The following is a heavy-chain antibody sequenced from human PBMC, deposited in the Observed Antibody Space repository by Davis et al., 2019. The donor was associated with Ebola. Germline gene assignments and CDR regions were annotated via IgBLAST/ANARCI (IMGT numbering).Heavy chain of an antibody. D-gene: IGHD5-12*01. Sequence: PSETLSLTCTVSGGSISSSSYYWGWIRQPPGKGLEWIGSIYYSGSTYYNPSLKSRVTISVDTSKNQFSLKLSSVTAADTAVYYCARIDVEIVATTFDYWGQGTLVTVSS. CDR3: ARIDVEIVATTFDY. CDR2: IYYSGST. V-gene: IGHV4-39*07. CDR1: GGSISSSSYY. J-gene: IGHJ4*02.